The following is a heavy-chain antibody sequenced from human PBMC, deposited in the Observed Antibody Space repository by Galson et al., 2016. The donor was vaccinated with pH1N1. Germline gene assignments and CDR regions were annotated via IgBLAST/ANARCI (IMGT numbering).Heavy chain of an antibody. Sequence: SETLSLTCTVSGGSISSSSYYWGWIRQPPGKGLEWIGSIYYSGSTYYNPSLKSRVTISVDMSKNQFSLKMSSVTAADTAVYYCARRGIGEFLYYFDYWGQGTLVTVSS. V-gene: IGHV4-39*01. CDR2: IYYSGST. CDR3: ARRGIGEFLYYFDY. D-gene: IGHD3-10*01. CDR1: GGSISSSSYY. J-gene: IGHJ4*02.